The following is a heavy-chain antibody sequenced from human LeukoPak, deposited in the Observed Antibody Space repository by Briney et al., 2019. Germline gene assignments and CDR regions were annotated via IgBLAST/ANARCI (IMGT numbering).Heavy chain of an antibody. CDR1: GFTFSSYA. D-gene: IGHD2-2*01. CDR2: ISGSGGST. J-gene: IGHJ4*02. Sequence: GGSLRLSCAAFGFTFSSYAMSWVRQAPGKGLEWVSAISGSGGSTYYADSVKGRFTISRDNSKNTLYLQMNSLRAEDTAVYYCAKGDRDRYCSSTSCYLFDYWGQGTLVTVSS. V-gene: IGHV3-23*01. CDR3: AKGDRDRYCSSTSCYLFDY.